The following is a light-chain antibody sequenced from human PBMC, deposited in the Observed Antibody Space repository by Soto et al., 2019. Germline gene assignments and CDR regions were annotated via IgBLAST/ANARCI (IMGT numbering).Light chain of an antibody. Sequence: EIVLTQSPGTLSLSPGERATLSCRASQSVSNNLAWYQHKPGQAPRLLIHGASSRATGIPDRFSGSGSGTDFTLTITRLEPEDFAVYYCQQYGSSPLTFGPGTKVDIK. CDR2: GAS. V-gene: IGKV3-20*01. CDR1: QSVSNN. CDR3: QQYGSSPLT. J-gene: IGKJ3*01.